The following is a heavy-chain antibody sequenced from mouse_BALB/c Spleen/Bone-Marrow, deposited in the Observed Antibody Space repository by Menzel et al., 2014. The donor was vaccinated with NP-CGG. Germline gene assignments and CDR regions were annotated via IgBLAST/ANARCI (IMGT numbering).Heavy chain of an antibody. D-gene: IGHD2-1*01. CDR3: ARDRRDYGKAWYFDV. J-gene: IGHJ1*01. CDR2: IWAGGST. Sequence: QVQLQQSGPGLVAPSQSLSITCTVSGFSLTSYGVHWVRQPPGKGLEWLGIIWAGGSTNYKSALMSRLSISKDNSKSQVFLKMNSLQTDDTAMYYCARDRRDYGKAWYFDVWGAGTTVTVSS. CDR1: GFSLTSYG. V-gene: IGHV2-9*02.